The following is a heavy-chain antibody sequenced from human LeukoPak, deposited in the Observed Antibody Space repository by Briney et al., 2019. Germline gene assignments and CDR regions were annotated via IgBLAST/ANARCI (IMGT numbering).Heavy chain of an antibody. CDR1: GGSISSYY. CDR2: VSHSGGA. CDR3: ARHVWLQPFDY. D-gene: IGHD3-9*01. J-gene: IGHJ4*02. V-gene: IGHV4-59*08. Sequence: SETLSLTCSVSGGSISSYYCAWIRQPPGKGLEWIAYVSHSGGATYNPSLKSRVTISVDTSKNQFSLKLSSVTAADTAVYYCARHVWLQPFDYWGQGTLVTVSS.